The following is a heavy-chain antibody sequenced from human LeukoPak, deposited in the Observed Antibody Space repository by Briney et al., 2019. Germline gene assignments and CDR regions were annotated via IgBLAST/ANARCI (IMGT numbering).Heavy chain of an antibody. D-gene: IGHD6-13*01. CDR1: GFTFDGYG. CDR3: ARDEYSSSWYYFDY. J-gene: IGHJ4*02. V-gene: IGHV3-20*04. Sequence: GGSLRLSCAASGFTFDGYGMSWVRQAPGKGLAWVSGINCNGDSTVYADSVKGRFTISRDNAKNSLYLQMNSLRAEDTALYYCARDEYSSSWYYFDYWGQETLVSVSP. CDR2: INCNGDST.